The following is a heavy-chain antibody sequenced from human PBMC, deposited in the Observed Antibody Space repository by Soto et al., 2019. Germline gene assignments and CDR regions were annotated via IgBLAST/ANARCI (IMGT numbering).Heavy chain of an antibody. J-gene: IGHJ6*03. CDR3: ARGRAYCSSTSCYRGYYYYYMDV. CDR2: INAGNGNT. V-gene: IGHV1-3*01. Sequence: QVQLVQSGAEVKKPGASVKVSCKASGYTFTSYAMHWVRQAPGQRLEWMGWINAGNGNTKYSQKFQGRVTITRDTSASTAYMELSSLRSEDTAVYYCARGRAYCSSTSCYRGYYYYYMDVWAKGPRSPSP. D-gene: IGHD2-2*01. CDR1: GYTFTSYA.